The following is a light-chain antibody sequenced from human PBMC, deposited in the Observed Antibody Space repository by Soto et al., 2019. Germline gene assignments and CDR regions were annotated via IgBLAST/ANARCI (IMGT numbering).Light chain of an antibody. CDR2: DVS. Sequence: QSALTQPASVSGSPGQSITISCTGTSSDVGSYNYVSWYQQYPGKAPKLMIYDVSNRPSGVSYRFSGSKSGNTASLTISGLQAQDEADYHCSSSTTSSTHVVFGGGTKLTVL. J-gene: IGLJ2*01. CDR1: SSDVGSYNY. V-gene: IGLV2-14*01. CDR3: SSSTTSSTHVV.